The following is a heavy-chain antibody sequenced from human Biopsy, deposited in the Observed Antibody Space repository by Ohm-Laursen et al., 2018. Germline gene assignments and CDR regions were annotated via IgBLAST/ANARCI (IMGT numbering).Heavy chain of an antibody. D-gene: IGHD4-23*01. CDR3: ARDTRWSPYSMDV. CDR2: ISGGGTI. V-gene: IGHV3-11*01. CDR1: GFSFSDYH. J-gene: IGHJ6*02. Sequence: GSLRLSCAASGFSFSDYHMRWIRQAPGRGLEWVAYISGGGTIYYGDSMKGRVTISRDNAKNSLYLQTHSLRAEDTAVYYCARDTRWSPYSMDVWGQGTTVTVSS.